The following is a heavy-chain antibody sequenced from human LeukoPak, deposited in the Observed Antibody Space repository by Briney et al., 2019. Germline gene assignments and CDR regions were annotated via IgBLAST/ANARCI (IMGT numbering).Heavy chain of an antibody. CDR1: GFTFSNHG. J-gene: IGHJ4*02. CDR3: ARDPAWGAFDY. D-gene: IGHD7-27*01. V-gene: IGHV3-23*01. CDR2: ISPRGGGT. Sequence: PGGTLRLTCAASGFTFSNHGMNWVRQAPGKGLEWLSGISPRGGGTYYADSVKGRFTISRDDSKNTLSLQMNSLRVEDTAVYYCARDPAWGAFDYWGQGTLVTVSS.